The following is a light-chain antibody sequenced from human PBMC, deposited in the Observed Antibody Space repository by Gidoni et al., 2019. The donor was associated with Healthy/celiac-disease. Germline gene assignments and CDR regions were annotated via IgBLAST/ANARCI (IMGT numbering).Light chain of an antibody. V-gene: IGLV1-40*01. CDR2: GNS. CDR1: SSNIGAGYV. Sequence: QSVLTQPPSVSGAPGQRVTISCTGSSSNIGAGYVLHWYQQLPGTAPKLLIYGNSNRPSGVPDRFSGSKSGTSASLAITGLQAEDEADYYCQSYDSSLSVWVFGGGTKLTVL. CDR3: QSYDSSLSVWV. J-gene: IGLJ3*02.